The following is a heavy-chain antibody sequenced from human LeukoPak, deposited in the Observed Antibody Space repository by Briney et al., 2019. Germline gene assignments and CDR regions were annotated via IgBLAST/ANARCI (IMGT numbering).Heavy chain of an antibody. V-gene: IGHV4-39*07. CDR1: GGSISSSSYY. Sequence: SETLSLTCTVSGGSISSSSYYWGWIRQPPGKGLEWIGSIYYSGSTYYNPSLKSRVTISVDTSKNQFSLKLSSVTAADTAVYYRASVTSWYYYYYMDVWGKGTTVTVSS. J-gene: IGHJ6*03. D-gene: IGHD2-2*01. CDR3: ASVTSWYYYYYMDV. CDR2: IYYSGST.